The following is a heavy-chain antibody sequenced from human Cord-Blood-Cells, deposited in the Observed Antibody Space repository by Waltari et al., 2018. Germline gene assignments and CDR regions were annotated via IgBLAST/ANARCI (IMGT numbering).Heavy chain of an antibody. CDR3: ARTGRDYAFDI. CDR2: INPNSG. V-gene: IGHV1-2*02. D-gene: IGHD3-10*01. J-gene: IGHJ3*02. CDR1: GYTFTGYY. Sequence: VQLVQSGAEVKKPVASVKVSCQASGYTFTGYYMHWVRQAPGQGLEWMGWINPNSGDTSISTAYMELSRLRSDDTAVYYCARTGRDYAFDIWGQGTMVTVSS.